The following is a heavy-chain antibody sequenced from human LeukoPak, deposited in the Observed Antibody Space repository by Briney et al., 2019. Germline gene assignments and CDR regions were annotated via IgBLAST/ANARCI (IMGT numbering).Heavy chain of an antibody. V-gene: IGHV1-69*06. D-gene: IGHD4-17*01. J-gene: IGHJ6*04. CDR3: ARGRFGYGDYSSYYYYGMDV. Sequence: EASVKVSCKASGGTFSSYAISWVRQAPGQGLEWMGGIIPIFGTANYAQKFQGRVTITADKSTSTAYMEPSSLRSEDTAVYYCARGRFGYGDYSSYYYYGMDVWGKGTTVTVSS. CDR1: GGTFSSYA. CDR2: IIPIFGTA.